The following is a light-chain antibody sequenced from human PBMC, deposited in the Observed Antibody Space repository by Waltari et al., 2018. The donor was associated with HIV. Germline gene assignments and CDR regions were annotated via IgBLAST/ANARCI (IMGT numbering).Light chain of an antibody. CDR1: RSNIGSNT. CDR3: AAWDDNLNGL. Sequence: QSVLTQPPSASGTLGQRVTISCSGRRSNIGSNTVNWYQQLPGTAPKLLISDDNRRPSGVPARFSGSKSVTSASLAISGLQSEDEADYYCAAWDDNLNGLFGGGTKLTVL. J-gene: IGLJ2*01. CDR2: DDN. V-gene: IGLV1-44*01.